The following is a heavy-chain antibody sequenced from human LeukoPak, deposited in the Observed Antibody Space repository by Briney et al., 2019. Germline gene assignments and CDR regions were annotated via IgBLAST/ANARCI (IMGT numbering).Heavy chain of an antibody. CDR2: MSYDGKNK. Sequence: GGSLRLSCVASGFTFSTYAMHWVRQAPGKGQEWVAVMSYDGKNKYYADSVKGRFTISRDNSKNTLYLQVNSLRAEDTAVYYCARGTIPQNWYYDYWGQGTLVTVSS. CDR1: GFTFSTYA. V-gene: IGHV3-30*04. D-gene: IGHD2-2*02. J-gene: IGHJ4*02. CDR3: ARGTIPQNWYYDY.